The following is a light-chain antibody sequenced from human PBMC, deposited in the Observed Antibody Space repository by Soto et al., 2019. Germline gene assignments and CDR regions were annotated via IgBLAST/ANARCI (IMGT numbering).Light chain of an antibody. CDR1: QTISSW. CDR3: QKYNSAPLIT. CDR2: KAS. V-gene: IGKV1-5*03. J-gene: IGKJ5*01. Sequence: DIQMTQSPSTLSGSVGDRVTITCRSIQTISSWLAWYQQKPGKAPKLLIYKASTLKSGVPSRFSGSGSGTEFTLTISSLQPEDVATYYCQKYNSAPLITFGQGTRLE.